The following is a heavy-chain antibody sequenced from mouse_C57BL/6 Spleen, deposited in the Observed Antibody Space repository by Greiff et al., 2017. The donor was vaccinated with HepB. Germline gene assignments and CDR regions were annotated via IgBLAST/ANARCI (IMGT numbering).Heavy chain of an antibody. CDR2: IYPRSGNT. CDR1: GYTFTSYG. J-gene: IGHJ4*01. V-gene: IGHV1-81*01. CDR3: AREGAGDYAMDY. Sequence: VQLQQSGAELARPGASVKLSCKASGYTFTSYGISWVKQRTGQGLEWIGEIYPRSGNTYYNEKFKGKATLTADKSSSTAYMELRSLTSEDSAVYFCAREGAGDYAMDYWGQGTSVTVSS. D-gene: IGHD3-3*01.